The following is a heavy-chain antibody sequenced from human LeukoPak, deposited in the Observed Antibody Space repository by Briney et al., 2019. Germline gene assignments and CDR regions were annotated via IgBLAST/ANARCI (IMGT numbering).Heavy chain of an antibody. CDR3: AREGSHSSSWYYFGLQYGMHV. J-gene: IGHJ6*02. CDR2: ISAYNGNT. V-gene: IGHV1-18*01. Sequence: EASVKVSCKASGYTFTSYGISWVRQAPGQGLEWMGWISAYNGNTNYAQELQGRVTMTTDTSTSTAYMELRSLRSDDTAVYYCAREGSHSSSWYYFGLQYGMHVWGQGTTVTVSS. D-gene: IGHD6-13*01. CDR1: GYTFTSYG.